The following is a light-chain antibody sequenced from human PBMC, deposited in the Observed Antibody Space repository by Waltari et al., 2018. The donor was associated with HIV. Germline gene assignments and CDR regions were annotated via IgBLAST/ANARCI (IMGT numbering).Light chain of an antibody. CDR2: KVY. Sequence: DIVLTQTPLSSRVTLGQPASISCKASQSLVHSDGHTYLNWLHQGPGLPPRLLIFKVYNRLSGVPDRFSGHGRGTDFTLNISRLEPEDVGVYYCVQHTDFPRTFGGGTQLQIK. J-gene: IGKJ2*01. CDR3: VQHTDFPRT. CDR1: QSLVHSDGHTY. V-gene: IGKV2-24*01.